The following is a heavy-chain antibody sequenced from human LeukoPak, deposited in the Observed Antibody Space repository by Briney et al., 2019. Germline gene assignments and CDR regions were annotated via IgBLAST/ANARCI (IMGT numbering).Heavy chain of an antibody. Sequence: SETLSLTCAVYGGSFSGYYWSWIRQPPGKGLEWIGEINHSGSTNYNPSLKGRVTISIDTSKNQFSLKLSSVTAADTAVYYCARGGGYDFWSGSNYYYYYMEVWDKGTTVTVSS. CDR1: GGSFSGYY. CDR3: ARGGGYDFWSGSNYYYYYMEV. D-gene: IGHD3-3*01. CDR2: INHSGST. J-gene: IGHJ6*03. V-gene: IGHV4-34*01.